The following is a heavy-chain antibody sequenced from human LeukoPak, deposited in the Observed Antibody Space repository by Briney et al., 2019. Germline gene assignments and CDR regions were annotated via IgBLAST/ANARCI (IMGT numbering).Heavy chain of an antibody. Sequence: ASETLSLTCTVSGYSISSGYYWGWIRQPPGKGLEWIGSIYHSGSTYYNPSLKSRVTISVDTSKNQFSLKLSSVTAADTAVYYCARLSWGGYWGQGTLVTVSS. V-gene: IGHV4-38-2*02. CDR2: IYHSGST. D-gene: IGHD3-10*01. CDR1: GYSISSGYY. CDR3: ARLSWGGY. J-gene: IGHJ4*02.